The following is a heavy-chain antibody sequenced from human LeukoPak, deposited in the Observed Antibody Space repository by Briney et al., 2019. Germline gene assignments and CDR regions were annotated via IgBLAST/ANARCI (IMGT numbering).Heavy chain of an antibody. CDR3: ARGDTTVEKYYYYYYYMDV. CDR2: IIPIFGTA. D-gene: IGHD4-23*01. CDR1: GYTFTGYY. Sequence: GASVKVSCKASGYTFTGYYMHWVRQAPGQGLEWMGGIIPIFGTANYAQKFQGRVTITADKSTSTAYMELSSLRSEDTAVYYCARGDTTVEKYYYYYYYMDVWGKGTTATVSS. V-gene: IGHV1-69*06. J-gene: IGHJ6*03.